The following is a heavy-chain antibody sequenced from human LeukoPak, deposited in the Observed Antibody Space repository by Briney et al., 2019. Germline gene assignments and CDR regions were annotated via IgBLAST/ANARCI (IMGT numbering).Heavy chain of an antibody. CDR3: AKEAYYYDSSGSAVYYYMDV. CDR2: ISGGSSGST. D-gene: IGHD3-22*01. V-gene: IGHV3-23*01. Sequence: PGGSLRLSCAASGFTFSDYAMSWVRQAPGKGLEWLSVISGGSSGSTYYADSVTGRFTVSRDNSQNTVDLQMNSLRAEDTAVYYCAKEAYYYDSSGSAVYYYMDVWGKGTTVTVSS. CDR1: GFTFSDYA. J-gene: IGHJ6*03.